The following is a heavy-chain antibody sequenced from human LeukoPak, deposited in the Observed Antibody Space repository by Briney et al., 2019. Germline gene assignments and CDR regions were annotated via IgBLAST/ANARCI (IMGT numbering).Heavy chain of an antibody. CDR3: ARQGRGDDAFDI. J-gene: IGHJ3*02. D-gene: IGHD3-16*01. Sequence: NPSETLSLTCTVSGGSISSSSYYWGWIRQPPGKGLEWIGSIYYSGSTYYNPSLKSRVTISVDTSKNQFSLKLSSVTAADTAVYYCARQGRGDDAFDIWGQGTMVTVSS. V-gene: IGHV4-39*01. CDR1: GGSISSSSYY. CDR2: IYYSGST.